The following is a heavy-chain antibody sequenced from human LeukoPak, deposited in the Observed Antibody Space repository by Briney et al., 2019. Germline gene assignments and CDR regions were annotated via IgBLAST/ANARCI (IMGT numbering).Heavy chain of an antibody. CDR2: ISGSGGST. Sequence: AGGSLRLSCSASGFTFSSYAMSWVRQAPGKGLEWVSGISGSGGSTYYADSVKGRFSISRDNSKNTLYLQMNSLRAEDTAVYYCAKGADYGSVFDYWGQGTLVTVSS. J-gene: IGHJ4*02. D-gene: IGHD3-10*01. CDR3: AKGADYGSVFDY. V-gene: IGHV3-23*01. CDR1: GFTFSSYA.